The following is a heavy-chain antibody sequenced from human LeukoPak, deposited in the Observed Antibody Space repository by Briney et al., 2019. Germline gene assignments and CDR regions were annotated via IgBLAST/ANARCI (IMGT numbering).Heavy chain of an antibody. CDR2: IPSSGGST. J-gene: IGHJ4*02. CDR3: AKHMGSSSGYYFPD. D-gene: IGHD3-22*01. V-gene: IGHV3-23*01. Sequence: SGGSLRLSCAASGFTFNSYAMSWVRQAPGKGLEWVSTIPSSGGSTYYADSVKGRFTISRDNSKNTLHVQMNSLRAEGTAVYYCAKHMGSSSGYYFPDWGQGTLVTVSS. CDR1: GFTFNSYA.